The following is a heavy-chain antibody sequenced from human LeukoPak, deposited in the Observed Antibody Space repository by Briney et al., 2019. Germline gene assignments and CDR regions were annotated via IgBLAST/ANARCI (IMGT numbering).Heavy chain of an antibody. J-gene: IGHJ4*02. V-gene: IGHV3-20*04. Sequence: GGSLRLSCAASGFTFDDYGMSWVRQAPGKGLEWVSGINWNGGSTGYADSVKGRFTISRDNAKNSLYLQMNSLRAVDTALYYCARYIAVAGAKVFDYWGQGTLVTVSS. D-gene: IGHD6-19*01. CDR1: GFTFDDYG. CDR2: INWNGGST. CDR3: ARYIAVAGAKVFDY.